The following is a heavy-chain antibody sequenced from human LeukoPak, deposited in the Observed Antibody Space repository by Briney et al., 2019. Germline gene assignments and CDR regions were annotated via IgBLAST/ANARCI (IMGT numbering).Heavy chain of an antibody. Sequence: SETLSLTCAVYGGSFSGYYWSWIRQPPGKGLEWIGEINHSGSTNYNPSLKSQVTISVDTSKNQFSLKLSSVTAADTAVYYCARGSLTMVRGVIITPYYYSMDVWGQGTTVTVSS. CDR3: ARGSLTMVRGVIITPYYYSMDV. V-gene: IGHV4-34*01. D-gene: IGHD3-10*01. CDR1: GGSFSGYY. CDR2: INHSGST. J-gene: IGHJ6*02.